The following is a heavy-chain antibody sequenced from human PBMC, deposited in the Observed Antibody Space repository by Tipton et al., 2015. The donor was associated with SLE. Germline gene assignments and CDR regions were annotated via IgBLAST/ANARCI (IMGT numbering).Heavy chain of an antibody. V-gene: IGHV3-64*01. CDR3: ARAMGVTGYFDY. D-gene: IGHD3-16*01. CDR2: ISSNGGST. J-gene: IGHJ4*02. CDR1: GFTFSSYA. Sequence: GSLRLSCAASGFTFSSYAMHWVRQAPGKGLEYVSAISSNGGSTYYANSVKGRFTISRDNSKNTLYLQMGSLRAEDMAVYYCARAMGVTGYFDYWGQGTLVTVSS.